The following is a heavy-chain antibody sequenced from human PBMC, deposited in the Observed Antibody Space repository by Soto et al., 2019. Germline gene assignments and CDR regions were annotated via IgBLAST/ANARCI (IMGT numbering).Heavy chain of an antibody. CDR2: IWYDGSNK. V-gene: IGHV3-33*01. D-gene: IGHD3-16*01. CDR3: ARDLSGRYGEPYYYYYGMDV. Sequence: GGSLRLSCAASGFTFSSYGMHWVRQAPGKGLEWVAVIWYDGSNKYYADSVKGRFTISRDNSKNTLYLQMNSLRAEDTAVYYCARDLSGRYGEPYYYYYGMDVWGQGTTVTVSS. J-gene: IGHJ6*02. CDR1: GFTFSSYG.